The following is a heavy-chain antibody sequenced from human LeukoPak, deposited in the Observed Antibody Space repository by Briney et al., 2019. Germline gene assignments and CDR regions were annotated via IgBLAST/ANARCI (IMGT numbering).Heavy chain of an antibody. Sequence: PVKVSCKASGGTFSSYAISWVRQAPGQGLEWMGGIIPIFGTANYAQKFQGRVTITADESTSTAYMELSSLRSEDTAVYYCAETVRLGELSSYFDYWGQGTLVTVSS. V-gene: IGHV1-69*13. D-gene: IGHD3-16*02. J-gene: IGHJ4*02. CDR1: GGTFSSYA. CDR2: IIPIFGTA. CDR3: AETVRLGELSSYFDY.